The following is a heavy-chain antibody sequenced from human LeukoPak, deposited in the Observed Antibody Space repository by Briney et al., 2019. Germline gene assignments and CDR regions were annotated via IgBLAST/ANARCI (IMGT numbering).Heavy chain of an antibody. J-gene: IGHJ5*02. D-gene: IGHD6-13*01. CDR1: GYTFTGYY. CDR3: ARVSSSCRFDP. V-gene: IGHV1-2*02. Sequence: AAVKVSCKASGYTFTGYYMHLVRQDPGQGLEWVGWINPNSGGTNYAQKCQGRVTMTRDTSISTAYMELSRLRSDDTAVYDCARVSSSCRFDPWGQGTLVTVSS. CDR2: INPNSGGT.